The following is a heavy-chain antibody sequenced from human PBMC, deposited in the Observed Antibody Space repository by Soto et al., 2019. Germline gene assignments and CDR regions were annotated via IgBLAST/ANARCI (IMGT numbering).Heavy chain of an antibody. CDR2: ISGSGSTI. V-gene: IGHV3-23*01. CDR1: GFTFSSYA. J-gene: IGHJ4*02. D-gene: IGHD3-22*01. Sequence: XVSLPLSCAASGFTFSSYAVSWVRQAPGKGPEWISSISGSGSTIYYADSVKGRFTISRDNSKNTLYLQMSSLRAEDTAVYYCAKVFYYYDSSGYYYFDYWGQGTLVTVSS. CDR3: AKVFYYYDSSGYYYFDY.